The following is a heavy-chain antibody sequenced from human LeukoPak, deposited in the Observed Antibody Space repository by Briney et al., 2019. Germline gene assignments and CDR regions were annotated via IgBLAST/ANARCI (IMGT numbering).Heavy chain of an antibody. J-gene: IGHJ5*02. CDR1: GFIFSSYS. D-gene: IGHD6-6*01. V-gene: IGHV3-21*04. CDR3: VRDSSSIAARTNGSA. Sequence: PGGSLRLSCVASGFIFSSYSMKLVRQAPGQGLEGVLAINSSSSYIYYAHSVKGRFTISSDSHKHSLYLHMTSLCAHDTAVYYCVRDSSSIAARTNGSAWGQETLVTVSS. CDR2: INSSSSYI.